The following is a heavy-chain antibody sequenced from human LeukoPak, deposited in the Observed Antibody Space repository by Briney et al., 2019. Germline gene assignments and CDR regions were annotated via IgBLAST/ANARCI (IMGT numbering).Heavy chain of an antibody. D-gene: IGHD2-15*01. CDR1: GYTFTGYY. V-gene: IGHV1-2*02. CDR2: INPNSGGT. J-gene: IGHJ6*03. Sequence: GASVKVSCKASGYTFTGYYMHWVRQAPGQGLEWMGWINPNSGGTNYAQKFQGRVTMTRDTSISTAYMELSRLKFDDTAVYYCARGVVAATFYYYMDVWGKGTTVTVSS. CDR3: ARGVVAATFYYYMDV.